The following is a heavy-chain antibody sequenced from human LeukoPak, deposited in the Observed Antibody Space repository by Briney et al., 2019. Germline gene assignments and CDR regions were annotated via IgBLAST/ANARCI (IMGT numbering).Heavy chain of an antibody. CDR2: INHSGST. J-gene: IGHJ4*02. Sequence: SETLSLTCAVYGGSFSGYYWSWIRQHPGKGLEWIGEINHSGSTNYNPSLKSRVTISVDTSKNQFSLKLSSVTAADTAVYYCARVALEMATAYFDYWGQGTLVTVSS. V-gene: IGHV4-34*01. CDR1: GGSFSGYY. CDR3: ARVALEMATAYFDY. D-gene: IGHD5-24*01.